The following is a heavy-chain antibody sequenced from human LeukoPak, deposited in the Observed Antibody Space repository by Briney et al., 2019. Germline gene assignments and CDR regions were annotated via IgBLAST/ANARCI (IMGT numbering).Heavy chain of an antibody. CDR3: TYSSTSSPLYYYYGMDV. D-gene: IGHD2-2*01. J-gene: IGHJ6*02. Sequence: ASVKVSCKASGYTFTSYGISWVRQAPGQGLEWMGWISAYNGNTNYAQKLQGRVTMTTDTSTSTAYMELRSLRSDDTAVYYCTYSSTSSPLYYYYGMDVWGQGTTVSVSS. CDR1: GYTFTSYG. CDR2: ISAYNGNT. V-gene: IGHV1-18*01.